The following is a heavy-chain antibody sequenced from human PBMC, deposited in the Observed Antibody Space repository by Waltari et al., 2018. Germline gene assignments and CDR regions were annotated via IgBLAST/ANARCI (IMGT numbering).Heavy chain of an antibody. CDR3: AREAYNFLTGSGYYGVDV. CDR1: GYTFTGYG. D-gene: IGHD3-9*01. J-gene: IGHJ6*02. V-gene: IGHV1-18*04. CDR2: ISTYNGNT. Sequence: QVQLVQSGAEMKRPGASVKVYCKASGYTFTGYGITWVRLAPGRGLEWMGWISTYNGNTNYAPKLQGRVTLTTDTSTTTAYMELKSLRSDDTAIYYCAREAYNFLTGSGYYGVDVWGQGTTVTVSS.